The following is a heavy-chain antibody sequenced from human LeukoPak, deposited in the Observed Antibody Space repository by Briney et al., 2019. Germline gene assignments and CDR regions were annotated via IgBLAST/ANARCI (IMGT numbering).Heavy chain of an antibody. V-gene: IGHV6-1*01. CDR3: ERRVAVAGTRYAFDI. CDR2: TYYRSKWYN. J-gene: IGHJ3*02. CDR1: VDSVSIDSTA. Sequence: QTLSLTCALSVDSVSIDSTACNSIRQSRTGGLEWLGRTYYRSKWYNDYAVSVTSRITINPATSKNQFSLQLSSVTPEDTAVYYCERRVAVAGTRYAFDIWGQGTMVTVSS. D-gene: IGHD6-19*01.